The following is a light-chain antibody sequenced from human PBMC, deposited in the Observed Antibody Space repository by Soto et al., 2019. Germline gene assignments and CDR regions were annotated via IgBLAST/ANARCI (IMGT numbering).Light chain of an antibody. CDR1: QGVGSN. CDR2: GAS. V-gene: IGKV3-15*01. J-gene: IGKJ1*01. CDR3: QHNHQGPPWT. Sequence: EIVMTQSPATLSVSPGERATLSCRASQGVGSNLAWYQQKPGQAPRLLIYGASTRATGIPARFSGSGSGTDFTLTISSLQSADFAVYYCQHNHQGPPWTFGQGTKVEMK.